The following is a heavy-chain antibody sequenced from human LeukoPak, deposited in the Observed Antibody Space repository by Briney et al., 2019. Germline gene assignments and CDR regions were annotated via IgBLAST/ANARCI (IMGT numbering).Heavy chain of an antibody. CDR1: GFTVSSNY. V-gene: IGHV3-23*01. J-gene: IGHJ6*02. D-gene: IGHD3-3*01. CDR3: AKDSLRFLEWLSQGMDV. Sequence: QPGGSLRLSCAASGFTVSSNYMSWVRQAPGKGLEWVSAISGSGGSTYYADSVKGRFTISRDNSKNTLYLQMNSLRAEDTAVYYCAKDSLRFLEWLSQGMDVWGQGTTVTVSS. CDR2: ISGSGGST.